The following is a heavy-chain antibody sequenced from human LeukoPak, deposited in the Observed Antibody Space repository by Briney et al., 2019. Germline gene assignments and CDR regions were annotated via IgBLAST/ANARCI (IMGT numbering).Heavy chain of an antibody. J-gene: IGHJ4*02. CDR3: AHRGYCSSTSCYDY. CDR1: GFSLSTSGVG. CDR2: IYWDDDK. Sequence: SGPTLVNPTQTLTLTCTFSGFSLSTSGVGVGWIRQPPGKALEWLALIYWDDDKRYSPSLKSRLTITKATSKNQVVLTMTNMDPVDTATYYCAHRGYCSSTSCYDYWGQGTLVTVSS. D-gene: IGHD2-2*01. V-gene: IGHV2-5*02.